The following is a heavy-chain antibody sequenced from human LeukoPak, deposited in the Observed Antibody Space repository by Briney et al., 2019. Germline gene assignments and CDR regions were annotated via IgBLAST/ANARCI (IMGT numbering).Heavy chain of an antibody. CDR3: ARESRQWLVLGGVDY. CDR1: GFTFSSYW. CDR2: IKQDGSEK. D-gene: IGHD6-19*01. V-gene: IGHV3-7*01. Sequence: GGSLRLSCAASGFTFSSYWMSWVRQAPGKGLEWVANIKQDGSEKYYVDSVKGRFTISRDNAKNSLYLQMNSLRAEDTAVYYCARESRQWLVLGGVDYWGQGTLVTVSS. J-gene: IGHJ4*02.